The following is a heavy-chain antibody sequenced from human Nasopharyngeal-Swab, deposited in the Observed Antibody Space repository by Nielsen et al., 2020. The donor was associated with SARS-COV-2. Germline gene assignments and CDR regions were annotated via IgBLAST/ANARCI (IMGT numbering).Heavy chain of an antibody. D-gene: IGHD3-10*01. CDR3: ARGKLLWFGELSRRVYYFDY. CDR2: TYYRSKWYN. J-gene: IGHJ4*02. Sequence: SDTLSLTCAVSGDSVSSNSAAWNWIRQSPSRGLEWLGRTYYRSKWYNDYAVSVKSRITINPDTSKNQFSLQLNSVTPEDTAVYYCARGKLLWFGELSRRVYYFDYWGQGTLVTVSS. CDR1: GDSVSSNSAA. V-gene: IGHV6-1*01.